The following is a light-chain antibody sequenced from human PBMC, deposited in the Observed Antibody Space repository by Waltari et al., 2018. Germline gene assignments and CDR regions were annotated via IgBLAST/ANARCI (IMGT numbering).Light chain of an antibody. CDR1: QSIGSS. V-gene: IGKV6-21*01. CDR2: YAS. J-gene: IGKJ1*01. CDR3: QQYYSTPWT. Sequence: EIVLTQSPDFQSVTPKEKVTITCRASQSIGSSLHWYQQKPDQSPKLLIKYASQSCSGVPSRFRGSGSGTDFTLTISSLQAEDVAVYYCQQYYSTPWTFGRGTKVEIK.